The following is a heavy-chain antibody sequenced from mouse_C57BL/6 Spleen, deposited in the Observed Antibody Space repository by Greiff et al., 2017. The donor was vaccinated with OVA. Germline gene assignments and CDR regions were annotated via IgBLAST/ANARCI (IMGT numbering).Heavy chain of an antibody. CDR2: ISSGGSYT. J-gene: IGHJ2*01. CDR3: ARQGGLLDY. V-gene: IGHV5-6*01. D-gene: IGHD2-2*01. CDR1: GFTFSSYG. Sequence: EVQLVESGGDLVKPGGSLKLSCAASGFTFSSYGMSWVRQTPDKRLEWVATISSGGSYTCYPDSVKGRFTISRDNAKNTLYLQMSSLKSEDTAMYYCARQGGLLDYWGRGTTLTVSS.